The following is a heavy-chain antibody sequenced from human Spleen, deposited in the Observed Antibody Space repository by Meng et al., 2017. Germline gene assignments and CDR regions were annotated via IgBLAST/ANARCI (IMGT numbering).Heavy chain of an antibody. V-gene: IGHV4-34*01. D-gene: IGHD4-11*01. Sequence: QVHIQQWGARLLKPSETLSLSSVSSVGSFSDYYWSWIRQPPGKGLEWIGEINHSGSTNYNPSLESRATISVDTSQNNLSLKLSSVTAADSAVYYCARGPTTMAHDFDYWGQGTLVTVSS. CDR1: VGSFSDYY. CDR2: INHSGST. J-gene: IGHJ4*02. CDR3: ARGPTTMAHDFDY.